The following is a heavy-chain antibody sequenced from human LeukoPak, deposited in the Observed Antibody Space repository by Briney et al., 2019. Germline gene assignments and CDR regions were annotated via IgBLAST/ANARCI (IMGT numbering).Heavy chain of an antibody. CDR2: ISGSGGST. V-gene: IGHV3-23*01. Sequence: GGSLRLSCAASGLTFSRYGVSWVRQATGKGLEWVSTISGSGGSTYCAVSVKGRFTISRDYAKNSLYLQINSLRAEDTAVYYCAELGITMIGGVWGKGTTVTIPS. D-gene: IGHD3-10*02. CDR1: GLTFSRYG. J-gene: IGHJ6*01. CDR3: AELGITMIGGV.